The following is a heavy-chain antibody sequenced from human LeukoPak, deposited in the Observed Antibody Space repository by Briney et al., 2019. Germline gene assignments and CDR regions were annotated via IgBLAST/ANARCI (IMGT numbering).Heavy chain of an antibody. Sequence: GGSLRLSCAASGFTFSDYYMSWIRQAPGKGLEWVSYISSSGSTIYYADSVKGRFTISRDNAKNSLYLQMNSLRAEDTAVYYCARVVPPYYYDSSGYPDCWGQGTLVTVSS. V-gene: IGHV3-11*04. CDR3: ARVVPPYYYDSSGYPDC. CDR2: ISSSGSTI. CDR1: GFTFSDYY. J-gene: IGHJ4*02. D-gene: IGHD3-22*01.